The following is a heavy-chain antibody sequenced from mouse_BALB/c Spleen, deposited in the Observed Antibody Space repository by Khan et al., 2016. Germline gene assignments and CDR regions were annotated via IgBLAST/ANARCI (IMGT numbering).Heavy chain of an antibody. V-gene: IGHV14-1*02. CDR3: TGEISYHTSRGIAY. Sequence: EVQLQESGAELVRPGALVKLSCKASGFNIKDYYLHWVKQRPEQGLEWVGWIDPENGHTIYDPKFQGKASMTADTSSNTAYLQLSSLTSEDTAVYFCTGEISYHTSRGIAYWGQGTLVTVSA. D-gene: IGHD2-12*01. CDR2: IDPENGHT. J-gene: IGHJ3*01. CDR1: GFNIKDYY.